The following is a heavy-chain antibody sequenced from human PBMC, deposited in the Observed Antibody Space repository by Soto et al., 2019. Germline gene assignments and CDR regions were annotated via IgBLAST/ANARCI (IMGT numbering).Heavy chain of an antibody. CDR3: ARELDCSGGSCYGNYYYYYGMDV. J-gene: IGHJ6*02. Sequence: GASVKVSCTASRYTFTGYYMHWVRQAPGQGQEWMGWINPNSGGTNYAQKFQGRVTMTRDTSISTAYMELSRLRSDDTAVYYCARELDCSGGSCYGNYYYYYGMDVWGQGTTVTSP. D-gene: IGHD2-15*01. V-gene: IGHV1-2*02. CDR1: RYTFTGYY. CDR2: INPNSGGT.